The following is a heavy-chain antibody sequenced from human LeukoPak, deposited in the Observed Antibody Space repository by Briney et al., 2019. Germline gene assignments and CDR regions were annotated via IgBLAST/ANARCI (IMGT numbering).Heavy chain of an antibody. CDR2: IYYSGST. J-gene: IGHJ6*03. Sequence: SETLSLTCTVSGGSISSYYWSWIRQPPGKGLEWIGYIYYSGSTNYNPSLKSRVTMSVDTSKNQFSLKLSSVTAADTAVYYCARESYSSSWINYYYYYMDVWGKGTTVTISS. CDR3: ARESYSSSWINYYYYYMDV. V-gene: IGHV4-59*12. CDR1: GGSISSYY. D-gene: IGHD6-13*01.